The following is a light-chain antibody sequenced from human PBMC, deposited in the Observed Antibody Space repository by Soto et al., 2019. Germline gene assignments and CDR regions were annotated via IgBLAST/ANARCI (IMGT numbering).Light chain of an antibody. Sequence: EIVMTQSPATLSVSPGERATLSCRASQSVSSNLAWYQQKPGQAPRLLIYGASNRATGIPDRFSGSGSGTDFTLIISSLEPEDFAVYYCQQHDTSPLTFGGGTKVDIK. CDR3: QQHDTSPLT. V-gene: IGKV3D-15*01. J-gene: IGKJ4*01. CDR2: GAS. CDR1: QSVSSN.